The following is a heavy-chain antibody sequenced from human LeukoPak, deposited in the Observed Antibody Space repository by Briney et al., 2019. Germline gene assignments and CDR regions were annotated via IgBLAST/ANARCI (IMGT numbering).Heavy chain of an antibody. J-gene: IGHJ4*02. CDR1: GGTFSSYA. V-gene: IGHV1-69*01. Sequence: ASVKVSCKASGGTFSSYAISWVRQAPGQGLEWMGGIITIFGTANYAQKFQGRVTITADESTSTAYMELSSLRSEDTAVYYCARDPSYSRHGQKDCSSTSCYPKQDYEGDDYWGQGTLVTVSS. CDR2: IITIFGTA. CDR3: ARDPSYSRHGQKDCSSTSCYPKQDYEGDDY. D-gene: IGHD2-2*01.